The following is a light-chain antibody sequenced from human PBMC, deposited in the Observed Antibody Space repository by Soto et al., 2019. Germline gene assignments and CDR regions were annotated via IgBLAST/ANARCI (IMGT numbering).Light chain of an antibody. J-gene: IGKJ1*01. Sequence: EIVMTQSPSTLSVSPGERATLSCRASQSVSSNLAWYQQKPGQAPRLLIYGASTRSTGIPARFSGSGSGTEVTITTISLQSEDFAVYYCQQYNNWPPCTFGQGTKVEIK. V-gene: IGKV3-15*01. CDR3: QQYNNWPPCT. CDR2: GAS. CDR1: QSVSSN.